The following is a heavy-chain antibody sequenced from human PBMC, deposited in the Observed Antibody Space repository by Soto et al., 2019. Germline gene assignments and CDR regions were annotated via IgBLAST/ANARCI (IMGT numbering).Heavy chain of an antibody. CDR2: IIPIFGTA. J-gene: IGHJ3*02. CDR3: ARGDMTTVLSLAFDI. V-gene: IGHV1-69*06. Sequence: SVKVSCKASGGTFSSYAISWVRQAPGQGLEWMGGIIPIFGTANYAQKFQGRVTITADKSTSTAYMELSSLRSEDTAVYYCARGDMTTVLSLAFDIWGQGTMVTVSS. CDR1: GGTFSSYA. D-gene: IGHD4-17*01.